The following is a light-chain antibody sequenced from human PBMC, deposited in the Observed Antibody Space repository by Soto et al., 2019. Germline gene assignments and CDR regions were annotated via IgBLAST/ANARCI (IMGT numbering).Light chain of an antibody. J-gene: IGKJ1*01. CDR1: QSLDRNP. CDR2: SAS. V-gene: IGKV3-20*01. CDR3: QQYSSLLRT. Sequence: SQSLDRNPLAWYQQKPGQPPRLLIQSASSRATGIPDRFTVSGSGTDFTLTCARREPEDFVVYYCQQYSSLLRTFGQGTKVDI.